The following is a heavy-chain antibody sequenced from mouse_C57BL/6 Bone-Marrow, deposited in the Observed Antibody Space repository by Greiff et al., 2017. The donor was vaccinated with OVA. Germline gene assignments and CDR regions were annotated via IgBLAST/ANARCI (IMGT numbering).Heavy chain of an antibody. CDR1: GSILGTYG. V-gene: IGHV5-6*01. Sequence: ELRLVKSGGNLLKLGGSLKLPVAALGSILGTYGLAWVRRTPDKRLEWVATISSGGSYTYYPDSVKGRFTISRDNAKNTLYLQMSSLKSEDTAMYYCARQAFAMDYWGQGTSVTVSS. CDR2: ISSGGSYT. J-gene: IGHJ4*01. CDR3: ARQAFAMDY.